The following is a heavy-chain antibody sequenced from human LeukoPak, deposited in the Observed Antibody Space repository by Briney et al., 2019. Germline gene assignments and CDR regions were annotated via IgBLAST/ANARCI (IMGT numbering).Heavy chain of an antibody. CDR2: INHSGNS. J-gene: IGHJ6*02. CDR3: ARDCSGWYGTYYYYGMDV. V-gene: IGHV4-34*01. D-gene: IGHD6-19*01. CDR1: GGSFSGYY. Sequence: SETLFLTCAVYGGSFSGYYWSWIRQPPGKGLEWIGIINHSGNSNYNPSLKSRVTISVDTSNNQFSLKLSSVTAADTAVYYCARDCSGWYGTYYYYGMDVWGQGTTVTVSS.